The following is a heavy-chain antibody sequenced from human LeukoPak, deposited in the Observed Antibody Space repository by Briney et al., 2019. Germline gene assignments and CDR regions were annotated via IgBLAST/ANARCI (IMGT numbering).Heavy chain of an antibody. J-gene: IGHJ6*02. CDR2: IVVGSGNT. CDR3: AAEENGSGSYYNSMNYYYYYGMDV. Sequence: SVKVSCKASGFTFTSSAMQWVRQARGQRLEWIGWIVVGSGNTNYAQKFQERVTITRDMSTSTAYMELGSLRSEDTAVYYCAAEENGSGSYYNSMNYYYYYGMDVWGQGTTVTVSS. CDR1: GFTFTSSA. V-gene: IGHV1-58*02. D-gene: IGHD3-10*01.